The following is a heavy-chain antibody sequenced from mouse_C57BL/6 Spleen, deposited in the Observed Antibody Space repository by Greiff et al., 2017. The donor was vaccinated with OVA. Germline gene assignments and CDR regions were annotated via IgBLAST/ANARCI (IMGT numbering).Heavy chain of an antibody. V-gene: IGHV1-72*01. J-gene: IGHJ2*01. CDR1: GYTFTSYW. CDR3: AYITTVVARYYFDY. D-gene: IGHD1-1*01. Sequence: QVHVKQPGAELVKPGASVKLSCKASGYTFTSYWMHWVKQRPGRGLEWIGRIDPNSGGTKYNEKFKSKATLTVDKPSSTAYMQLSSLTSEDSAVYYCAYITTVVARYYFDYWGQGTTLTVSS. CDR2: IDPNSGGT.